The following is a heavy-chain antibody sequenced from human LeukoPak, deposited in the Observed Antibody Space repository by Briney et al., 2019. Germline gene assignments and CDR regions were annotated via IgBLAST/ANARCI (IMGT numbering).Heavy chain of an antibody. D-gene: IGHD5-24*01. Sequence: GGSLRLSCVASGFIFSNYAMTWVRQALGKGLEYVPTINAVDTNTYYADSVKGRFTVSRDNSKNTLYLQLNRLRAEDTAVYYCAKQFLDANWGQGTLVTVSS. CDR3: AKQFLDAN. J-gene: IGHJ4*02. V-gene: IGHV3-23*01. CDR2: INAVDTNT. CDR1: GFIFSNYA.